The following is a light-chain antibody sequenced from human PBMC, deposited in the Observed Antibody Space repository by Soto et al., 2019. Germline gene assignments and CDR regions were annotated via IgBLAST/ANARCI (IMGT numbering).Light chain of an antibody. Sequence: EIVMTQSPATLSVPPGERATLSCRASQSVSTNFAWYQQKPGQAPRLLIYGASTRAAAVPARFTASGSGTEFTLTISSLQFEDVAVYYCQQYNSWPRTFGQGTKVEIK. CDR1: QSVSTN. CDR2: GAS. CDR3: QQYNSWPRT. V-gene: IGKV3-15*01. J-gene: IGKJ1*01.